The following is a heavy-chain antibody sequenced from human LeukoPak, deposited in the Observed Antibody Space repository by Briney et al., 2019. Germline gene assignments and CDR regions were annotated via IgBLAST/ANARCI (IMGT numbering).Heavy chain of an antibody. CDR1: GYTFTGYY. V-gene: IGHV1-2*02. Sequence: RASVKVSCKASGYTFTGYYMHWVRQAPGQGLEWMGWINPNSGGTNYAQKFQGRVTMTRDTSISTAYMELSRLRSDDTAVYYCARDRRDGYNPFDYWGQGTLVTVSS. D-gene: IGHD5-24*01. CDR2: INPNSGGT. CDR3: ARDRRDGYNPFDY. J-gene: IGHJ4*02.